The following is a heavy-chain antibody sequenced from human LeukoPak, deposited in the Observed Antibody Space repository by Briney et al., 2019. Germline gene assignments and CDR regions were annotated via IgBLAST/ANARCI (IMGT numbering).Heavy chain of an antibody. CDR1: GFTFSGYA. D-gene: IGHD6-19*01. CDR2: ISGSGGST. Sequence: QSGGSLILSCAASGFTFSGYAMSWVRQAPGKGLEWVSAISGSGGSTYHADSVKGRFTISRDNSKNTLYLQMNSLRAEDTAVYYCAKELAVAAAFDYWGQGTLVTVSS. J-gene: IGHJ4*02. V-gene: IGHV3-23*01. CDR3: AKELAVAAAFDY.